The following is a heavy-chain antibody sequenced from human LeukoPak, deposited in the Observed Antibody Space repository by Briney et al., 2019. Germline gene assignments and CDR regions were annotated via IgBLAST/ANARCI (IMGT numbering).Heavy chain of an antibody. CDR3: AKGELPFDY. V-gene: IGHV3-30*18. Sequence: GRSLRLSCAASGFTFSSYGMHWVRQAPAKGLEWVAVISYDGSNKYYADSVKGRFTISRDNSKNTLYLQMNSLRAEDTAVYYCAKGELPFDYWGQGTLVTVSS. D-gene: IGHD1-26*01. J-gene: IGHJ4*02. CDR1: GFTFSSYG. CDR2: ISYDGSNK.